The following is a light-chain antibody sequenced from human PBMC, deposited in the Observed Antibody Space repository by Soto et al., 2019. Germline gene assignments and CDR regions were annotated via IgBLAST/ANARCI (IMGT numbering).Light chain of an antibody. Sequence: DIVMTQSPDTLSVSPGERATLSCRASQSVASNLAWYQQRPGQAPRLLIYGASTRATGVPVRFSGSGSGTEFTLTISSLQSEDFAVYYCHHYTNWPHTFGGGTKVEIK. CDR1: QSVASN. J-gene: IGKJ4*01. CDR3: HHYTNWPHT. CDR2: GAS. V-gene: IGKV3-15*01.